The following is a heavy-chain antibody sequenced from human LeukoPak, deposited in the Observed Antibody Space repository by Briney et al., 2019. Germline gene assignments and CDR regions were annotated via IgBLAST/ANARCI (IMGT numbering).Heavy chain of an antibody. CDR1: GFTFSSYA. J-gene: IGHJ4*02. V-gene: IGHV3-23*01. CDR3: AKDQEKDHYYGSGSGY. Sequence: GGSLRLSCAASGFTFSSYAMTWVRQAPGKGLEWVSAISASGGSTYYADYVKGRFTISRDNSKNTLSLQMNSLRAEDTALYYCAKDQEKDHYYGSGSGYWGQGTLVTVSA. D-gene: IGHD3-10*01. CDR2: ISASGGST.